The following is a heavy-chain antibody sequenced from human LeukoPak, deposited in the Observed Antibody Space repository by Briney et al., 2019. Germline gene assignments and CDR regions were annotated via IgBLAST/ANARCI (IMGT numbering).Heavy chain of an antibody. CDR3: AKLGRGIQLWLGAFDI. Sequence: GGSLRLSCAASGFTVSSNYMSWVRQAPGKGLEWVSVIYSGGSTYYADSVKGRFTISRDNSKNTLYLQMNSLRAEDTAVYYCAKLGRGIQLWLGAFDIWGQGTMVTVSS. CDR2: IYSGGST. V-gene: IGHV3-66*01. CDR1: GFTVSSNY. D-gene: IGHD5-18*01. J-gene: IGHJ3*02.